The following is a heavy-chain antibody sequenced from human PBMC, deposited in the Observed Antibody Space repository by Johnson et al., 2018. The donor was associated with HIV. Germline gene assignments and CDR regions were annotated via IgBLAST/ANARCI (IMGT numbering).Heavy chain of an antibody. D-gene: IGHD3-16*01. CDR1: GFTFSYSG. Sequence: VQPVESGGGVVQPGRSLRLSCAASGFTFSYSGIHWVRQAPGKGLAWVAVISYAGSDQYYSHSVKGRFTIPRDNSKNTLYLQMNSLRAEDTAVYYCAKDMTQFWGSFGWSETQGAFDIWGQGTMVTVSS. CDR3: AKDMTQFWGSFGWSETQGAFDI. CDR2: ISYAGSDQ. J-gene: IGHJ3*02. V-gene: IGHV3-33*05.